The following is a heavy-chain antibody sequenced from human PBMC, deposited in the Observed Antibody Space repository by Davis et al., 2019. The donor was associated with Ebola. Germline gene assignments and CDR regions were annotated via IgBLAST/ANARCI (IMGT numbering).Heavy chain of an antibody. Sequence: SVKVSCKASGGTFSSYAISWVRQAPGQGLEWMGGIIPIFGTANYAQKFQGRVTITADESTSTAYMELSSLRSEDTAVYYCARDRGNCGGDCYGQDYYYYYMDVWGKGTTVSVSS. D-gene: IGHD2-21*01. CDR1: GGTFSSYA. CDR3: ARDRGNCGGDCYGQDYYYYYMDV. CDR2: IIPIFGTA. J-gene: IGHJ6*03. V-gene: IGHV1-69*13.